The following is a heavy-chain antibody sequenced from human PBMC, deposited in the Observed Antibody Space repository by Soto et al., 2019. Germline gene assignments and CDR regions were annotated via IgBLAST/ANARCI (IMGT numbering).Heavy chain of an antibody. CDR3: ARLPRDCNKTSCYYADH. D-gene: IGHD3-3*01. CDR2: MYPGDSDT. J-gene: IGHJ4*02. Sequence: GESLKISCRGSGYDFNTNWFGWVRQSPGRGLEWVGIMYPGDSDTRYNPSLQGHVTLSVDVTVSTAFLQWRSLETSDTGMYFCARLPRDCNKTSCYYADHWGQGTQVTVS. CDR1: GYDFNTNW. V-gene: IGHV5-51*01.